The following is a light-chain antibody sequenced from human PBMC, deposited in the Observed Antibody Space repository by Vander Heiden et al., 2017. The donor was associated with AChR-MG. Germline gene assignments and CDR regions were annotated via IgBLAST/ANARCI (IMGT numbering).Light chain of an antibody. CDR1: QLGDKY. CDR3: QAWDSSTAYYV. V-gene: IGLV3-1*01. CDR2: QDS. J-gene: IGLJ1*01. Sequence: SYELTQPPSVSVSPGQTASITCSGDQLGDKYACWYQQKPGQSPVLVIYQDSKRPSGIPGRFSGSNSGNTATLTISGTQAMDEADYYCQAWDSSTAYYVFGTGTKVTVL.